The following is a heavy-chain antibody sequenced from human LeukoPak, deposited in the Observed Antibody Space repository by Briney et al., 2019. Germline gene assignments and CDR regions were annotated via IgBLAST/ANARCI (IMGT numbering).Heavy chain of an antibody. J-gene: IGHJ4*02. CDR3: AKDHYWSIDY. Sequence: GGSLSLSCAASGFDFSSNWLPWVRHAPGQGLVWVSRIKGDGISTNYADSVKGRFTISRDIAKNTLYLQMNSLRAEDTGVYYCAKDHYWSIDYWGRGTLVTVSS. V-gene: IGHV3-74*01. CDR2: IKGDGIST. D-gene: IGHD3-3*01. CDR1: GFDFSSNW.